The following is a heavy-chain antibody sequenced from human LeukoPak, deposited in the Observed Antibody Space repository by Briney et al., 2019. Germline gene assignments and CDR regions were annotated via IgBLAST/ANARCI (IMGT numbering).Heavy chain of an antibody. CDR2: IHVSGGT. Sequence: SETLSLTCTVSGASISSYYWNWIRQSPGKGLEWIGYIHVSGGTNYDPSLKSRVTISIDTSKKQFSLKLSSVTAADTAVYYCAKGTSTVVTPNYYYYYSTYVWGKGTTVTLSS. V-gene: IGHV4-4*09. CDR3: AKGTSTVVTPNYYYYYSTYV. CDR1: GASISSYY. D-gene: IGHD4-23*01. J-gene: IGHJ6*03.